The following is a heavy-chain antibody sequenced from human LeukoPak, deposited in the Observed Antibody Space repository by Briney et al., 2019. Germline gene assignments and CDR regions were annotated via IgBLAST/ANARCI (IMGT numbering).Heavy chain of an antibody. CDR3: ARNIAAAAPYYFDY. Sequence: SETLSLTCTVSGYSISSGYYWGWIRQPPGKGLEWIGSIYHSGSTYPNPSLKSRVTISVDTSKNHFSLKLTSVTAADTAVYYCARNIAAAAPYYFDYWGQGTLVTVSS. D-gene: IGHD6-13*01. J-gene: IGHJ4*02. V-gene: IGHV4-38-2*02. CDR1: GYSISSGYY. CDR2: IYHSGST.